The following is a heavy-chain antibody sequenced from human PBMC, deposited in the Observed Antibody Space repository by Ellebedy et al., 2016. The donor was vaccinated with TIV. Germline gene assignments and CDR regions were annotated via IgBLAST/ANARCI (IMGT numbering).Heavy chain of an antibody. CDR1: GGSISSGDYY. CDR2: IYYSGST. Sequence: SETLSLXXAVSGGSISSGDYYWSWIRQPPGKGLEWIGYIYYSGSTYYNPSLKSRVTISVDTSKNQFSLKLSSVTAADTAVYYCARVGYYDSSGYLEFDYWGQGTLVTVSS. D-gene: IGHD3-22*01. CDR3: ARVGYYDSSGYLEFDY. V-gene: IGHV4-30-4*01. J-gene: IGHJ4*02.